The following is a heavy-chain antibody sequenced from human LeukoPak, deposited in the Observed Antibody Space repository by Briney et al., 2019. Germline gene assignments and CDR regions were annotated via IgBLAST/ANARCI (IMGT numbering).Heavy chain of an antibody. D-gene: IGHD2-21*02. CDR1: GYTFTSYY. Sequence: ASVKVSCKASGYTFTSYYMHWVRQAPGQGLEWMGIINPSGGSTSYAQKFQGRVTMTRDTSTSTVYMELSSLRSEDTAVYYCARRLWAYCGGDCYAQFFDPWGQGTLVTVPS. CDR2: INPSGGST. V-gene: IGHV1-46*01. J-gene: IGHJ5*02. CDR3: ARRLWAYCGGDCYAQFFDP.